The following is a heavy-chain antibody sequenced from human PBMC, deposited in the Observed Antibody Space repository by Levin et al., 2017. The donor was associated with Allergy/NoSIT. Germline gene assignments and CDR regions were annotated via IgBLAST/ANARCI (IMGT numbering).Heavy chain of an antibody. Sequence: ASVKVSCKASGGTFSSYTISWVRQAPGQGLEWMGRIIPILGIANYAQKFQGRVTITADKSTSTAYMELSSLRSEDTAVYYCARVAAAAGSNYYYGMDVWGQGTTVTVSS. CDR2: IIPILGIA. J-gene: IGHJ6*02. D-gene: IGHD6-13*01. V-gene: IGHV1-69*02. CDR3: ARVAAAAGSNYYYGMDV. CDR1: GGTFSSYT.